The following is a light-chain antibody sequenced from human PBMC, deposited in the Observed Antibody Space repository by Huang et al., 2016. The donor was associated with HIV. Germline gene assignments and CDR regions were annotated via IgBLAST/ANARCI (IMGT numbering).Light chain of an antibody. CDR3: QEYET. J-gene: IGKJ3*01. Sequence: EIVLAQSPGTLSLSPGDRATLSCRASQSVSSSNVAWYQQKPGQAPRLLIYGASSRATGIPDRFSGSGSGTDFTLTSSRLEPEDFAVYYCQEYETFGPGTKVDIK. CDR1: QSVSSSN. V-gene: IGKV3-20*01. CDR2: GAS.